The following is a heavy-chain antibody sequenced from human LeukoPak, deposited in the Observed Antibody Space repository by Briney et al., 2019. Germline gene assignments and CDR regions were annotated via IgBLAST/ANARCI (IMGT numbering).Heavy chain of an antibody. Sequence: GGSLRFSCAASGFTFSSYAMSWVRQAPGKGLEWVSSISGSGSTTYFADSVRGRFTISRDNSQNTLYLQMNSLRAEDTAVYYCAKAPLGYCSGGSCYFDYWGQGTLVTVSS. CDR1: GFTFSSYA. CDR2: ISGSGSTT. D-gene: IGHD2-15*01. V-gene: IGHV3-23*01. J-gene: IGHJ4*02. CDR3: AKAPLGYCSGGSCYFDY.